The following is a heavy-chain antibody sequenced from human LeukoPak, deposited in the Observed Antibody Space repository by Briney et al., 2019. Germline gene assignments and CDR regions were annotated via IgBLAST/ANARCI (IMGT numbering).Heavy chain of an antibody. D-gene: IGHD3-9*01. J-gene: IGHJ4*02. CDR2: ISAYNGNT. CDR3: ARGNYDILTGYVGPAFDY. CDR1: GYTFTSYG. V-gene: IGHV1-18*01. Sequence: ASVKVSCKASGYTFTSYGISWVRQAPGQGLEWMGWISAYNGNTNYAQKLQGRVTMTTDTSTSTAYMELRSLRSDDTAVYYCARGNYDILTGYVGPAFDYWGQGTLVTVSS.